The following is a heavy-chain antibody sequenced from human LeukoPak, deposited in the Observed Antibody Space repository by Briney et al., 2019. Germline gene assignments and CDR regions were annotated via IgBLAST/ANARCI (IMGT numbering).Heavy chain of an antibody. CDR3: ARDRGIRITMVRGVSFYY. CDR1: GYTFTGYY. J-gene: IGHJ4*02. D-gene: IGHD3-10*01. V-gene: IGHV1-2*02. CDR2: INPNSGGT. Sequence: ASVKVSCKASGYTFTGYYMHWVRQAPGQGLEWMGWINPNSGGTNYAQKFQGRVTMTRDTSISTAYMELSRLRSDDTAVYYCARDRGIRITMVRGVSFYYWGQGTLVTVSS.